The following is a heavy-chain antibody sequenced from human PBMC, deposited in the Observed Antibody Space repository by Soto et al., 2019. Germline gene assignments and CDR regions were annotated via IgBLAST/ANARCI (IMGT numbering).Heavy chain of an antibody. CDR3: ARAGVYDYIWGSYRYHGALDAFDI. CDR2: IYYSGST. D-gene: IGHD3-16*02. V-gene: IGHV4-31*03. CDR1: GGSISSGGYY. J-gene: IGHJ3*02. Sequence: SETLSLTCTVSGGSISSGGYYWSWIRQHPGKGLEWIGYIYYSGSTYYNPSLKSRVTISVDTSKNRFSLKLSSVTAADTAVYYCARAGVYDYIWGSYRYHGALDAFDIWGQGTMVTVSS.